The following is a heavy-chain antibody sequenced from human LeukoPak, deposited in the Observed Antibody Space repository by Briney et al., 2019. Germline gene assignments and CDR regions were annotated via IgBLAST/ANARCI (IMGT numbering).Heavy chain of an antibody. J-gene: IGHJ4*02. V-gene: IGHV4-30-4*01. Sequence: PSETLSLTCTVSGGSISSGDYYWSWIRQPPGKGLEWIGYIYYSGSTYYNPSLKSRVTISVDTSKNQFSLKLSSVTAADTAVYYCARVTSSPAGTGLYYWGQGTLVTVSS. CDR1: GGSISSGDYY. CDR2: IYYSGST. CDR3: ARVTSSPAGTGLYY. D-gene: IGHD6-13*01.